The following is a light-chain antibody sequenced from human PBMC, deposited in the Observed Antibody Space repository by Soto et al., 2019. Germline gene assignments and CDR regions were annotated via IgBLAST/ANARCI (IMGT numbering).Light chain of an antibody. CDR1: TSNIGSNY. J-gene: IGLJ1*01. Sequence: SVLTQPPSASGNTGQGVTISCSGSTSNIGSNYVYWYQQLPGTAPKLLIYRNNQRPSGVPDRFSGSKSGTSASLAISGLRSDDEADYFCATWDDSLNGFYVFGTGTKVTVL. CDR3: ATWDDSLNGFYV. V-gene: IGLV1-47*01. CDR2: RNN.